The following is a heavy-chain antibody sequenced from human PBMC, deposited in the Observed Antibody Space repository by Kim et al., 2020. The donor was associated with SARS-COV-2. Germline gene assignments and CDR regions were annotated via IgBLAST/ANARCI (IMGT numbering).Heavy chain of an antibody. CDR1: GFTFADAI. CDR3: SKASGWLPRY. Sequence: GGSLRLSCAASGFTFADAIMHWVRQAPGKGREWVALGSGDGGTTYYADSVKGRLTISRDNSKDSLYLQMNSLRTDDTAFYYCSKASGWLPRYWGQGTLVTVSS. J-gene: IGHJ4*02. D-gene: IGHD6-19*01. V-gene: IGHV3-43*02. CDR2: GSGDGGTT.